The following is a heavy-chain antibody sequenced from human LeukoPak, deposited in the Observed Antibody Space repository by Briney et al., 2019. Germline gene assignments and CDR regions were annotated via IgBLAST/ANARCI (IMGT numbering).Heavy chain of an antibody. CDR1: GYTFTSYY. CDR2: INPSGGST. Sequence: ASVKVSCKASGYTFTSYYMHWVRQAPGQGLEWMGIINPSGGSTSYAQKFQGRVTMTRDMSTSTVYMELSSLRSEDTAVYYCARAIKEFTFGGVIVEYYFDYWGQGTLVTVSS. V-gene: IGHV1-46*01. J-gene: IGHJ4*02. CDR3: ARAIKEFTFGGVIVEYYFDY. D-gene: IGHD3-16*02.